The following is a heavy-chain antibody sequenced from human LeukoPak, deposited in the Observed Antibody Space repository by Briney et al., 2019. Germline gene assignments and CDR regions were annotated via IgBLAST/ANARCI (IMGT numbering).Heavy chain of an antibody. D-gene: IGHD3-22*01. Sequence: SETLSLTCTVSGGSINGYYWSWIRQPPEKGLEWIRYIYYRGSTNYNPSLKSRVTMSVDTSRNQFSLKLSSMTAADSAVYYCARADYDTSAYYYTFDYWGQGTLVTVSS. CDR1: GGSINGYY. CDR2: IYYRGST. V-gene: IGHV4-59*01. J-gene: IGHJ4*02. CDR3: ARADYDTSAYYYTFDY.